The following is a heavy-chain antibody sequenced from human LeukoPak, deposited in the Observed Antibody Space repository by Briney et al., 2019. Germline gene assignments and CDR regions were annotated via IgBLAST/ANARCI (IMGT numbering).Heavy chain of an antibody. CDR2: ISGSGGST. V-gene: IGHV3-23*01. D-gene: IGHD4-17*01. CDR3: ARGGYGEYVQAFDI. Sequence: GGSLRLSCAASGFTFSSCAMSWVRHAPGKGLEWVSAISGSGGSTYYAGSVKGRFSISRDNSKNTVYLQMNSLRAEDAAVYYCARGGYGEYVQAFDIWGQGTLVTASS. CDR1: GFTFSSCA. J-gene: IGHJ3*02.